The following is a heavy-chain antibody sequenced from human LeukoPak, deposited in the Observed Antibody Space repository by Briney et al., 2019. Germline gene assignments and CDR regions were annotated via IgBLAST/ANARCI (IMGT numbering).Heavy chain of an antibody. CDR1: GYTFIRYY. CDR3: ARGGYGDRIDY. D-gene: IGHD4-17*01. J-gene: IGHJ4*02. V-gene: IGHV1-46*01. CDR2: INPSGGST. Sequence: ASVKVSCKASGYTFIRYYMHWGRQAPGQGLEWMGIINPSGGSTSYAQKFQGRVTMTRDTSTSTVYMELSRLRSEDTAVYYCARGGYGDRIDYWGQGTLVSVSS.